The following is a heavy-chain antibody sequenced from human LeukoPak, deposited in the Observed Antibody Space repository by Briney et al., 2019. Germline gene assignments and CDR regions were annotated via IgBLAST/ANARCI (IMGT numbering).Heavy chain of an antibody. J-gene: IGHJ6*02. CDR2: IYYSGST. CDR1: GGSISSYH. V-gene: IGHV4-59*08. Sequence: SETLSLTCTVSGGSISSYHWSWVRQPPGEGLEWIGYIYYSGSTNYNPSLKSRVTISVDMSKNQFSLKLSSVTAADTAVYYCARTTPPSPGNGMDVWGQGTTVTVSS. D-gene: IGHD1-14*01. CDR3: ARTTPPSPGNGMDV.